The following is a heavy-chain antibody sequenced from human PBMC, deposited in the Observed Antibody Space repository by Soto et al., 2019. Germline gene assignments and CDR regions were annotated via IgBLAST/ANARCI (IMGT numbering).Heavy chain of an antibody. Sequence: SETLSLTCPVSGGSISRYYWSWIRQPAGKGLEWSGRIYTSGSTNYSPALKSRVTMSVDTSKNQFSLKLSSVTAADTAVYYCARLAGYSSSWVDYWGQGTLVTVS. V-gene: IGHV4-4*07. CDR2: IYTSGST. J-gene: IGHJ4*02. D-gene: IGHD6-13*01. CDR3: ARLAGYSSSWVDY. CDR1: GGSISRYY.